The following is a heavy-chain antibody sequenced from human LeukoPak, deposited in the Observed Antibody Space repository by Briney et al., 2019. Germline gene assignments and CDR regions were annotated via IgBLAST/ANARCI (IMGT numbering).Heavy chain of an antibody. CDR3: ASILWLYYYGRGGAFDI. CDR2: ITGSAGST. CDR1: GFTFSSYA. D-gene: IGHD3-10*02. J-gene: IGHJ3*02. V-gene: IGHV3-23*01. Sequence: GGSLRLSCAASGFTFSSYAMSWVRQAPGKGLEWVSAITGSAGSTYYAGSVKGRFTISRDNAKNSLYLQMSSLRAEDTAVYYCASILWLYYYGRGGAFDIWGQGTMVTVSS.